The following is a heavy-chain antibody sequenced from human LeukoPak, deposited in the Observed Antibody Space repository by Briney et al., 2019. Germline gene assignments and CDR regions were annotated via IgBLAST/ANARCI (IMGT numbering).Heavy chain of an antibody. CDR2: IYWDDDK. V-gene: IGHV2-5*02. CDR1: GFSLSTSGVG. CDR3: AHRQGAAAIVDNWFDP. Sequence: SGPTLVKPTQTLTLTCTFSGFSLSTSGVGVGWIRQPPGKALEWLALIYWDDDKRYSPSLKSRLTITKDTSKNQVVLTMTNMDPVDTATCYCAHRQGAAAIVDNWFDPWGQGTLVTVSS. D-gene: IGHD6-13*01. J-gene: IGHJ5*02.